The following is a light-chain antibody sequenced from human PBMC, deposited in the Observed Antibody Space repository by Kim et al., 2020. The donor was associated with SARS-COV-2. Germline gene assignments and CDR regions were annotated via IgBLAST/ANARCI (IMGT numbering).Light chain of an antibody. J-gene: IGLJ1*01. V-gene: IGLV2-8*01. CDR2: EVT. CDR3: GSYVGNNNFV. Sequence: QSALTQPPSASGSPGQSVTISCTGTSSDVGGYNYVSWYQHHPGKAPKLMIYEVTKRPSGVPDRFSGSKSGNTASLTVSGLQAEHEADYYCGSYVGNNNFVFGTGTKVTVL. CDR1: SSDVGGYNY.